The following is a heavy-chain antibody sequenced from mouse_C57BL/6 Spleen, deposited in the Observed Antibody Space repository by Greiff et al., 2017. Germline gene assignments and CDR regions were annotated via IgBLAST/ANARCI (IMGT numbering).Heavy chain of an antibody. CDR1: GFNIKDYY. CDR2: IDPEDGDT. J-gene: IGHJ3*01. V-gene: IGHV14-1*01. D-gene: IGHD2-12*01. Sequence: VHVKQSGAELVRPGASVKLSCTASGFNIKDYYMHWVKQRPEQGLEWIGRIDPEDGDTEYAPKFQGKATMTAATSSNTAYLQLSSLTSEDTAVYYCTTSSYHKDWFAYWGQGTLVTVSA. CDR3: TTSSYHKDWFAY.